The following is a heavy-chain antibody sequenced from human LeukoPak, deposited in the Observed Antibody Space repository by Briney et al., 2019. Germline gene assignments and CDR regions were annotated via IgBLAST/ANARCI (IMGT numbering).Heavy chain of an antibody. V-gene: IGHV1-69*13. CDR2: IIPIFGTA. CDR1: GGTFSSYA. J-gene: IGHJ4*02. CDR3: TDDGIRGVIQ. D-gene: IGHD3-10*01. Sequence: ASVKVSCKASGGTFSSYAISWVRQAPGQGLEWMGGIIPIFGTANYAQKFQGRVTITADESTSTAYMELSSLKIEDTAVYYCTDDGIRGVIQWGQGTLVTVSS.